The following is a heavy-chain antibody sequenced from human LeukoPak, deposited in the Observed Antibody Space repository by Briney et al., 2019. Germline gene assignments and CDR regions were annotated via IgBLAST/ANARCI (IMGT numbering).Heavy chain of an antibody. D-gene: IGHD4-23*01. V-gene: IGHV3-53*01. J-gene: IGHJ4*02. CDR1: GFTVSGNY. CDR2: IYSGGTT. Sequence: GGSLRLSCAVTGFTVSGNYMSWVRQAPGKGLEWVSLIYSGGTTYYADSVKGRFTISRDNSKNTLYLQMNSLRAEDTAVYYCARRAGGYSHPYDYWGQGILVTVSS. CDR3: ARRAGGYSHPYDY.